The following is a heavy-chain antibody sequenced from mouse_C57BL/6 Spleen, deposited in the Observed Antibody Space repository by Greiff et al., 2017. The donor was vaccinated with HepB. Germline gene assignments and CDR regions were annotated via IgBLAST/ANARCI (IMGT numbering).Heavy chain of an antibody. J-gene: IGHJ4*01. Sequence: EVKLMESGGDLVKPGGSLKLSCAASGFTFSSYGMSWVRQTPDKRLEWVATISSGGSYTYYPDGVKGRFTISRDNAKNTLYLQMSSLKSEDTAMYYCARHDGYYGGYAMDYWGQGTSVTVSS. CDR2: ISSGGSYT. CDR1: GFTFSSYG. CDR3: ARHDGYYGGYAMDY. D-gene: IGHD2-3*01. V-gene: IGHV5-6*01.